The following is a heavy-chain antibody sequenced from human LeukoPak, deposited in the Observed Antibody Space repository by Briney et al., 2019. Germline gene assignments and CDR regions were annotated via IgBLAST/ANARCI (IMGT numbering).Heavy chain of an antibody. V-gene: IGHV3-33*01. Sequence: GGSLRLSCAASGFTFSSLGLHWVRQAPGKGLEWVAVIWYDGNSKYYADSVKGRFTISRDNSKNTLNLQMNSLRAEDTAVYYCARDISSSLDAFDIWGQGTMVTVSS. CDR2: IWYDGNSK. CDR3: ARDISSSLDAFDI. J-gene: IGHJ3*02. CDR1: GFTFSSLG. D-gene: IGHD6-13*01.